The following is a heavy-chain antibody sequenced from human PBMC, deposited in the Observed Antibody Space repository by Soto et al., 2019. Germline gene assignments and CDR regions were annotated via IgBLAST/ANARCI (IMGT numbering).Heavy chain of an antibody. J-gene: IGHJ4*02. CDR1: GFTFSSYA. CDR3: ARESDH. V-gene: IGHV3-23*01. CDR2: ISGSGGGT. Sequence: RGSLRLSCAAAGFTFSSYAMSWVRQAPGKGLEWVSTISGSGGGTYYADSMKGRFTISRDNSKNTIYLQMYSLRVEDTAVDYCARESDHWGQGTLVTVSS.